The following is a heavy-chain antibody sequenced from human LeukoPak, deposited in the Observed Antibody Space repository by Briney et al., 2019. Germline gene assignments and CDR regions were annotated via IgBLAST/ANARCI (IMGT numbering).Heavy chain of an antibody. D-gene: IGHD3-9*01. V-gene: IGHV4-30-4*01. J-gene: IGHJ4*02. CDR1: GGSISSGDYY. CDR3: ARQTSPNYDILTGYYSGYYFDY. CDR2: IYYSGST. Sequence: SETLSLTCTVSGGSISSGDYYWSWIRQPPGKGLEWIGYIYYSGSTYYNPSLKSRVTISVDTSKNQFSLKLSSVTAADTAVYYCARQTSPNYDILTGYYSGYYFDYWGQGTLVTVSS.